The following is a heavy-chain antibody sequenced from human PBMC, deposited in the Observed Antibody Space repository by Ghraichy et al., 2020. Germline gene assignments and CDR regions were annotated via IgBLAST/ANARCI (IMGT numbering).Heavy chain of an antibody. CDR2: IYHGGST. CDR1: GGSISSGGYS. V-gene: IGHV4-30-2*01. Sequence: SLNISCAVSGGSISSGGYSWNWIRQPPGKGLEWIGYIYHGGSTYYNPSLKSRVTISVDRSKNQFSLKLSSVTAADTAVYYCARGVESGPDALDIWGQGTMVTVSS. CDR3: ARGVESGPDALDI. D-gene: IGHD1-26*01. J-gene: IGHJ3*02.